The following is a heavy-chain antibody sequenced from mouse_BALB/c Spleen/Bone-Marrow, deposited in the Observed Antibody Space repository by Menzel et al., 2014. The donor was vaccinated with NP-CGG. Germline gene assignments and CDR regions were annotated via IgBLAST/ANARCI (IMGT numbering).Heavy chain of an antibody. J-gene: IGHJ4*01. Sequence: VQLQESGAELAKPGASVKMSCKASGYTFTSYWMHWVKERPGQGLEWIGYINPTSGYTEYNQKFKDKATLTADKSSSTAYMQLGSLTSEDSAVYYCATGYCAMDSWGQGSSVTVSS. CDR2: INPTSGYT. V-gene: IGHV1-7*01. CDR3: ATGYCAMDS. CDR1: GYTFTSYW.